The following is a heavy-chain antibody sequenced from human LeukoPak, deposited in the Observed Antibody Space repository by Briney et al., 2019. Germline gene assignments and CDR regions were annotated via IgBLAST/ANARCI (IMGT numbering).Heavy chain of an antibody. CDR2: ISYEGSIK. D-gene: IGHD2-2*01. CDR3: AKSGSQYHKLSHYYYYGMDV. J-gene: IGHJ6*02. CDR1: GFTFTNHG. Sequence: PGGSLRLSCVASGFTFTNHGMHWVRQAPGKGLEWVGVISYEGSIKYHGDSVKGRFTISRDNPKNTLYLQMNSLRPEDTAVYYCAKSGSQYHKLSHYYYYGMDVWGQGTTVTVSS. V-gene: IGHV3-30*18.